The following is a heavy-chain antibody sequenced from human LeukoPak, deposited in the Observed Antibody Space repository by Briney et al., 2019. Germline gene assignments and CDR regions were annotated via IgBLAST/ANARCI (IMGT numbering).Heavy chain of an antibody. CDR3: ARVYSRHMTTVTNFDY. CDR2: IYHSGST. D-gene: IGHD4-11*01. V-gene: IGHV4-30-2*01. CDR1: GGSISSGGYY. Sequence: TASETLSLTCTVSGGSISSGGYYWSWIRQPPGKGLEWIGYIYHSGSTYYNPSLKSRVTISVDRSKNQFSLKLSSVTAADTAVYYCARVYSRHMTTVTNFDYWGQGTLVTVSS. J-gene: IGHJ4*02.